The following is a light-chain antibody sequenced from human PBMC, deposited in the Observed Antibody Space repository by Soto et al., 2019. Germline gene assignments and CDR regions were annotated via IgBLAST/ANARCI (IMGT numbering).Light chain of an antibody. V-gene: IGKV1-5*03. CDR1: QSITSW. J-gene: IGKJ1*01. CDR3: QHYNTYWT. Sequence: DIQMTQSPSTLSASLGDRVTITCRASQSITSWLAWYQQKPGKAPKLLIYKASILESGVPSRFSGSGSGTDFTLTISSLQPDDFATYYCQHYNTYWTFGQGTKVEIK. CDR2: KAS.